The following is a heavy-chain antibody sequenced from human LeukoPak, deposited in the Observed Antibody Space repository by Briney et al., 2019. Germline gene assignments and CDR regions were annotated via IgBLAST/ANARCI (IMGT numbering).Heavy chain of an antibody. CDR3: ARGATTLYYYGMDV. CDR1: SDPISSYY. J-gene: IGHJ6*02. Sequence: KPSETLSLTCTVSSDPISSYYWSGIRQPPGKGLEGIGYIYYSGSTNYNPSLKSRVTISVDTSKNQFSLKLSSVTAADTAVYYCARGATTLYYYGMDVWGQGTTVTVSS. CDR2: IYYSGST. D-gene: IGHD5-12*01. V-gene: IGHV4-59*08.